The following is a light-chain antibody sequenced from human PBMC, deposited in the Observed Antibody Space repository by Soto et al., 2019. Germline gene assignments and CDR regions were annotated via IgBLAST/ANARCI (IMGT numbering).Light chain of an antibody. V-gene: IGLV2-14*01. CDR3: SSYTSKNTLVV. J-gene: IGLJ2*01. CDR2: EVS. CDR1: SSDVGGYNY. Sequence: QSALTQPASVSGSPGQSITISCTGTSSDVGGYNYVSWYQQHPGKVPKLMIYEVSNRPSGVSNRFSGDKSGSTASLTISGLQAEDEADYYCSSYTSKNTLVVFGGGTKLTVL.